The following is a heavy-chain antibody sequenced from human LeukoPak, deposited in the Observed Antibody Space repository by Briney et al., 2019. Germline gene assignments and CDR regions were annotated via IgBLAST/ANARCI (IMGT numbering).Heavy chain of an antibody. CDR3: ARDGQLSGGDFDY. CDR2: ISSSSSYI. J-gene: IGHJ4*02. CDR1: GFTFSSYS. D-gene: IGHD2-21*01. Sequence: PGGSLRLSCAASGFTFSSYSMNWVRQAPGKGLEWVSSISSSSSYIYYADSVKGRFTISRDDAKNSLYLQMNSLRAEDTALYYCARDGQLSGGDFDYWGQGTPVTVSS. V-gene: IGHV3-21*01.